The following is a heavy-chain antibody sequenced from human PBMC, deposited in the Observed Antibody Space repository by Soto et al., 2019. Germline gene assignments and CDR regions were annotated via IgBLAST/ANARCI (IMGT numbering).Heavy chain of an antibody. CDR1: GFTFSSYG. J-gene: IGHJ4*02. V-gene: IGHV3-33*01. D-gene: IGHD3-10*01. Sequence: QVQLVESGGGVVQPGRSLRLSCAASGFTFSSYGMHWVRQAPGKGLEWVAVIWYDGSNKYYADSVKGRFTISRDNSKNTLYLQMNSLRSEDTSVYYCARDGRITIVRGPIDYWGQGTLVTVSS. CDR3: ARDGRITIVRGPIDY. CDR2: IWYDGSNK.